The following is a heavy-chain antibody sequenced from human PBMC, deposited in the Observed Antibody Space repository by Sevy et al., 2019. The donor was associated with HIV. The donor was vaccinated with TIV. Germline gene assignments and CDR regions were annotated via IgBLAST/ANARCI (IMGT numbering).Heavy chain of an antibody. V-gene: IGHV3-23*01. CDR1: GFTVSNYA. CDR2: ISGRGDDT. CDR3: ARKMELLVPDY. Sequence: GGSLRLSCAASGFTVSNYAMNWVRQAPGKGLEWVSAISGRGDDTYYADSVKGRFTISRDNAKNSLYLQMNSLRAEDTAVYYCARKMELLVPDYWGQGTLVTVSS. D-gene: IGHD2-21*02. J-gene: IGHJ4*02.